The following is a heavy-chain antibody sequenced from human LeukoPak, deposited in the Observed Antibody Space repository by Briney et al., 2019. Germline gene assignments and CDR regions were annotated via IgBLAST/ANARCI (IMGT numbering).Heavy chain of an antibody. CDR3: ARVLNYYDSSGYYFSY. J-gene: IGHJ4*01. CDR2: ISYDGSNK. CDR1: GFTFSYYT. V-gene: IGHV3-30-3*01. Sequence: GGSLRLSCAASGFTFSYYTMHWVRQAPGKGLEWVAVISYDGSNKYYADSVKGRFTISRDNSKNTLYLQMNSLRAEDTAVYYCARVLNYYDSSGYYFSYWGPGTLVTVSS. D-gene: IGHD3-22*01.